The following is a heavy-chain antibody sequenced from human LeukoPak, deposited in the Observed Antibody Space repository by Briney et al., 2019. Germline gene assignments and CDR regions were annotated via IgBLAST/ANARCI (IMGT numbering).Heavy chain of an antibody. CDR1: GFTFSSYS. CDR2: ISSSSSTI. V-gene: IGHV3-48*01. Sequence: GGSLRLSCAASGFTFSSYSMNWVRQAPGKGLEWVSYISSSSSTIYYADFVKGRFTISRDNARNSLYLQMNSLRAEDTAVYNCARLSGCSGGSCHSNAFDIWGQGTMVTVSS. CDR3: ARLSGCSGGSCHSNAFDI. J-gene: IGHJ3*02. D-gene: IGHD2-15*01.